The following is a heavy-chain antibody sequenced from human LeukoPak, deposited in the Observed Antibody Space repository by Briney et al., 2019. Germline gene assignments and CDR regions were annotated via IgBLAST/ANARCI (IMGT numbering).Heavy chain of an antibody. CDR2: IYPGDSDT. Sequence: GESLQISCKGSGYSFTNYWIGWVRQMPGKGLEWMGTIYPGDSDTKYSPSFQGQVTISADKCISTAYLQRSSLKASDTAMYYCARRIAAAGSIGTRYFDYWGQGTLVTVSS. D-gene: IGHD6-13*01. J-gene: IGHJ4*02. CDR1: GYSFTNYW. CDR3: ARRIAAAGSIGTRYFDY. V-gene: IGHV5-51*01.